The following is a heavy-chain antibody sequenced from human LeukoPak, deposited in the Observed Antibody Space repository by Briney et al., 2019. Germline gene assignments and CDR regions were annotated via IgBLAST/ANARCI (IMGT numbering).Heavy chain of an antibody. CDR3: AKRGVVVRVFLVGFHKEAYYFDS. Sequence: GGSLRLSCGVSGVTLSNYGMSWVRQAPGKGLEWVAGLSGSAGGTNYADSVKGRFIISRDNSKNTLFLQMDRLRVEDTAVYFCAKRGVVVRVFLVGFHKEAYYFDSWGQGAQVTVSS. CDR1: GVTLSNYG. CDR2: LSGSAGGT. D-gene: IGHD3-16*02. V-gene: IGHV3-23*01. J-gene: IGHJ4*02.